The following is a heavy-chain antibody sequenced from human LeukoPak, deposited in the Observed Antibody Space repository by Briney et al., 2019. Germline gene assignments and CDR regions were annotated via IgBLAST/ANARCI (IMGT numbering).Heavy chain of an antibody. D-gene: IGHD3-10*01. CDR2: ISTSGTTI. Sequence: GGSLRLSCAASGFTFSDYYMTWIRQAPGKGLEWVSFISTSGTTIYYADSVKGRFTISRDNAKNSLYLQMNSLRAEDTAVYYCAKDAYGSGSYFDYWGQGTLVTVSS. V-gene: IGHV3-11*04. CDR3: AKDAYGSGSYFDY. J-gene: IGHJ4*02. CDR1: GFTFSDYY.